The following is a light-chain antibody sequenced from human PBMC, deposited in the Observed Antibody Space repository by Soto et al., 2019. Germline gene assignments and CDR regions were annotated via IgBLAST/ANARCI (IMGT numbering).Light chain of an antibody. CDR1: SSNIGAGYD. J-gene: IGLJ2*01. CDR3: QSYDSSLHVV. Sequence: QLVLTQPPSVSGAPGQRVTISCTGSSSNIGAGYDVHWYQQLPGTAPKLLIHGNSNRPSGVPDRFSGSKSGTSASLAITGLQAEDEADYYCQSYDSSLHVVFGGGTKVTVL. V-gene: IGLV1-40*01. CDR2: GNS.